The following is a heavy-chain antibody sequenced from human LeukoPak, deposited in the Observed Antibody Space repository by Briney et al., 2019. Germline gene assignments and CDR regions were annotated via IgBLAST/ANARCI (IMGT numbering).Heavy chain of an antibody. CDR2: ISAYNCNT. D-gene: IGHD3-22*01. Sequence: GASVKVSCKASGYTFTSYGISWVRQAPGQGLEWMGWISAYNCNTNYAQKLQGRVTMTTDTSTSTAYMELRSLRSDDTAVYYCARVPYYYDSSGPIGNRIDYWGQGNLITVSS. CDR3: ARVPYYYDSSGPIGNRIDY. CDR1: GYTFTSYG. V-gene: IGHV1-18*01. J-gene: IGHJ4*02.